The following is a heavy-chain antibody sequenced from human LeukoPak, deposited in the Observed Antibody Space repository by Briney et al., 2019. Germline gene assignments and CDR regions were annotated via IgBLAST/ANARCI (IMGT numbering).Heavy chain of an antibody. CDR3: AKGGQQWPTPDY. CDR2: ISGSGGST. V-gene: IGHV3-23*01. D-gene: IGHD6-19*01. CDR1: GFTVSSNY. J-gene: IGHJ4*02. Sequence: GGSLRLSCAASGFTVSSNYMSWVRQALGKGLEWVSAISGSGGSTYYADSVKGRFTISRDNSKNTLYLQMNSLRAEDTAVYYCAKGGQQWPTPDYWGQGTLVTVSS.